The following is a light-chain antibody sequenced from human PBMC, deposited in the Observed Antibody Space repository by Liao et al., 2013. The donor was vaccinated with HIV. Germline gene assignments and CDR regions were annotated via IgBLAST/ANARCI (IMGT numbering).Light chain of an antibody. Sequence: ATITCGGDNIGGKSVHWYQQKPGQAPVLVIYYDSDRPSGIPERFSGSNSGNTATLTISRVEAGDEADYYCQVWDSSSDHPVFGGGTKLTVL. CDR3: QVWDSSSDHPV. CDR2: YDS. V-gene: IGLV3-21*04. CDR1: NIGGKS. J-gene: IGLJ3*02.